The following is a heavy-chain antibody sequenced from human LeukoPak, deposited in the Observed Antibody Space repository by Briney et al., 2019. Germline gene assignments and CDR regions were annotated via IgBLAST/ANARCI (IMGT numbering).Heavy chain of an antibody. Sequence: SVKVSCKASGGTFSSYAISWVRQAPGQGLEWMGGIIPIFGTANYAQKFQGRVTITADKSTSTAYMELSSLKASDTAMYYCARRGSSGWYYWGQGTLSPSPQ. CDR3: ARRGSSGWYY. V-gene: IGHV1-69*06. CDR1: GGTFSSYA. D-gene: IGHD6-19*01. J-gene: IGHJ4*02. CDR2: IIPIFGTA.